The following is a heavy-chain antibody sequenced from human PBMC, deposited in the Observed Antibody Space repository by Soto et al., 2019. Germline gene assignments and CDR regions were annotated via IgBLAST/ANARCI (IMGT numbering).Heavy chain of an antibody. CDR2: INHRGNT. D-gene: IGHD2-8*01. CDR3: ARQEVPQWFTKGYYGMDG. Sequence: SETLSLTCAVYGGSFSGYYWSWIRQPPGKGLEWIGEINHRGNTNYNPSLKSRVTISVDTSKNQFSLKLTSVTAADTAVYYCARQEVPQWFTKGYYGMDGWDQGTTVTVSS. V-gene: IGHV4-34*01. J-gene: IGHJ6*02. CDR1: GGSFSGYY.